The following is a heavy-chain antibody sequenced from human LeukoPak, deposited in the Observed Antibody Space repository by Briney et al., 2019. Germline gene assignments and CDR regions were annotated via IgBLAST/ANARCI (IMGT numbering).Heavy chain of an antibody. CDR3: ARDQLVRGVIISGYYYYGMDV. CDR2: IYYSGST. V-gene: IGHV4-30-4*01. D-gene: IGHD3-10*01. CDR1: GGSISSGDYY. J-gene: IGHJ6*02. Sequence: SETLSLTCTVSGGSISSGDYYWSWIRQPPGKGLEWIGYIYYSGSTYYNPSLKSRVTISVDTSKNQFSLKLSSVTAADTAVYYCARDQLVRGVIISGYYYYGMDVWGQGTTVTVSS.